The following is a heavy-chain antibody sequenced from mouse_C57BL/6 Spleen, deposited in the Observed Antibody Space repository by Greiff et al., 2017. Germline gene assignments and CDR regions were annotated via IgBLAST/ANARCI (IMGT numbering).Heavy chain of an antibody. J-gene: IGHJ2*01. CDR1: GYTFTSYW. D-gene: IGHD4-1*01. V-gene: IGHV1-64*01. CDR3: AKANWAYYFDY. Sequence: VQLQQPGAELVKPGASVKLSCKASGYTFTSYWMHWVKQRPGQGLEWIGMIHPNSGSTNYNEKFKSKATLTVDNSSSTAYMQLSSLTSEDSAVYYCAKANWAYYFDYWGQGTTLTVSS. CDR2: IHPNSGST.